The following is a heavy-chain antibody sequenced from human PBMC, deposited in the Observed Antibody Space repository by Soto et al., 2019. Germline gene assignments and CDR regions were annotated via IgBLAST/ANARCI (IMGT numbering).Heavy chain of an antibody. CDR2: IWYDGSNK. D-gene: IGHD2-15*01. CDR3: ARGNRRDIVVVVAAELGAFDI. Sequence: GGSLRLSCAASGFTFSSYGMHWVRQAPGKGLEWVAVIWYDGSNKYYADSVKGRFTISRDNSKNTLYLQMNSLRAEDTAVYYCARGNRRDIVVVVAAELGAFDIWGQGTMVTVSS. V-gene: IGHV3-33*01. CDR1: GFTFSSYG. J-gene: IGHJ3*02.